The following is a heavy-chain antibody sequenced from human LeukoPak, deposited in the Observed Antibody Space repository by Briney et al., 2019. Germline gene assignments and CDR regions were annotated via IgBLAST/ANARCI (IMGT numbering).Heavy chain of an antibody. Sequence: PEGSLRLSCAASGFTFDDYAMHWVRQAPGKGLEWVSGISWNSGSIGYADSVKGRFTISRDNAKNSLYLQMNSLRAEDTAVYYCASRITFGGAPWGQGTLVTVSS. CDR2: ISWNSGSI. CDR3: ASRITFGGAP. D-gene: IGHD3-16*01. V-gene: IGHV3-9*01. CDR1: GFTFDDYA. J-gene: IGHJ5*02.